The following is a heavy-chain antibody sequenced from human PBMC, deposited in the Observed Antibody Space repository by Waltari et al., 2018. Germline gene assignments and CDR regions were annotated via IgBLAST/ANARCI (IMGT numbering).Heavy chain of an antibody. CDR1: GISFSSFW. V-gene: IGHV3-7*01. CDR3: ARERRGQSGWYYFDF. CDR2: IKQDGSEE. D-gene: IGHD6-19*01. J-gene: IGHJ4*02. Sequence: EVQLVESGGGLVQPGGSLRLSCVASGISFSSFWMTWVRQAPGKGLGWVANIKQDGSEEYYVDSVKGRFTISKDNAKNSLYLQMNSLRAEDTAVYFCARERRGQSGWYYFDFWGQGSLVTVSS.